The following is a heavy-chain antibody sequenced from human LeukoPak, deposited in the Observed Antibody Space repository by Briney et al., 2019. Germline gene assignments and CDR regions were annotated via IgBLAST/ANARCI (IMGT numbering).Heavy chain of an antibody. Sequence: GGSLRLFCAASGFTFRTDAMSWVRQTPGKGLEGVSAINNDGDNTYYADSVRGRFTISRHNYKKKLYLQKNRLGADDTAIYYCAKSMLLQWRGFFDLWGRGTHVSVSS. V-gene: IGHV3-23*01. CDR2: INNDGDNT. CDR3: AKSMLLQWRGFFDL. CDR1: GFTFRTDA. D-gene: IGHD6-19*01. J-gene: IGHJ2*01.